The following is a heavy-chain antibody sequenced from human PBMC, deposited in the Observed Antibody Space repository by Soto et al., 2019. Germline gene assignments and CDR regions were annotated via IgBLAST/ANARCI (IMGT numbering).Heavy chain of an antibody. CDR2: IYHSGST. J-gene: IGHJ4*02. CDR3: ARGPAGTGDAMHQGPN. CDR1: GGSINNNYYY. V-gene: IGHV4-61*05. Sequence: PSETLSLTCSVSGGSINNNYYYWGWVRQPPGKGLEWIGEIYHSGSTNYNPSLKSRVIISVDKSKNQFSLKLSSVTAADTAVYYCARGPAGTGDAMHQGPNWGQGTLVTAPQ. D-gene: IGHD7-27*01.